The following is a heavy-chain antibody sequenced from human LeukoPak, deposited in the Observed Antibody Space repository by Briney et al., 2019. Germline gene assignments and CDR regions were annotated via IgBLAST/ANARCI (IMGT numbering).Heavy chain of an antibody. CDR2: IYYGGNT. V-gene: IGHV4-59*01. J-gene: IGHJ4*02. CDR1: GGSISSSY. CDR3: ASCPLCSNYFDY. D-gene: IGHD4-11*01. Sequence: SETLSLTCTVSGGSISSSYWSWIRQPPGKGLEWIGYIYYGGNTNYNPSLKSRVTISLDTSKSQFSLRLSSVTTADTAVYYCASCPLCSNYFDYWGQGTLVTVSS.